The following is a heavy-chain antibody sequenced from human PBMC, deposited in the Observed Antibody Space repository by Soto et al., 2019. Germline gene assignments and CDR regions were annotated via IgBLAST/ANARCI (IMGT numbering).Heavy chain of an antibody. V-gene: IGHV3-11*01. J-gene: IGHJ4*02. CDR1: GFTFSDYY. CDR3: ASGTNGAFFVY. D-gene: IGHD2-8*01. Sequence: QVQLVESGGGLVKPGGSLRLSCAASGFTFSDYYMNWIRQAPGKGLEWVSYISSRASTIFYADSVKGRFTISRDNVKNSLYLHMDSLRAEDTAVYYCASGTNGAFFVYWGQGILVTVSS. CDR2: ISSRASTI.